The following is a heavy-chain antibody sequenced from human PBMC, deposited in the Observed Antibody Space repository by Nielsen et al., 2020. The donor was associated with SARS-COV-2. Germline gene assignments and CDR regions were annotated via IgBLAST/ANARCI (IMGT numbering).Heavy chain of an antibody. CDR2: ISAYNGNT. D-gene: IGHD6-6*01. CDR1: GYTFTSYG. J-gene: IGHJ4*02. V-gene: IGHV1-18*04. Sequence: ASAKASCKASGYTFTSYGISWVRQDPGQGLEWMGWISAYNGNTNYAQKLQGRVTMTTDTSTSTAYMQLRSLRSDDTAVYYCARSSGIAAPPGYWGQGTLVTVSS. CDR3: ARSSGIAAPPGY.